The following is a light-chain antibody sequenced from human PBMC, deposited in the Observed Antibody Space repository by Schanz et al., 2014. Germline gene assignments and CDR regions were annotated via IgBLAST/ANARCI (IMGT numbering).Light chain of an antibody. Sequence: QFVLTQSPSASASLGASVKLTCTLSSGHSSYAIAWHQQQPEKGPRYLMNLNSDGSHSKGDGIPDRFSGSSSGAERYLTISSLQSEDEADYYCQTWDTGSWVFGGGTKLTVL. V-gene: IGLV4-69*01. CDR3: QTWDTGSWV. CDR1: SGHSSYA. CDR2: LNSDGSH. J-gene: IGLJ3*02.